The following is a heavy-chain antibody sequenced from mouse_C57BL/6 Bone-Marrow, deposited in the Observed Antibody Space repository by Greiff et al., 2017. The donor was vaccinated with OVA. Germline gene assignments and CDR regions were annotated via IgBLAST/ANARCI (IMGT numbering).Heavy chain of an antibody. CDR1: GFTFSDYY. D-gene: IGHD1-1*01. Sequence: EVQRVESGGGLVQPVWSLKLSCAASGFTFSDYYMYWVRQTPEKRLEWVAYISNGGGSTYYPDTVKGRFTIARDNAKNTLYLQMSRLKSEDTAMYYCARSYDYDMDYWGQGTSVTVSS. J-gene: IGHJ4*01. CDR2: ISNGGGST. V-gene: IGHV5-12*01. CDR3: ARSYDYDMDY.